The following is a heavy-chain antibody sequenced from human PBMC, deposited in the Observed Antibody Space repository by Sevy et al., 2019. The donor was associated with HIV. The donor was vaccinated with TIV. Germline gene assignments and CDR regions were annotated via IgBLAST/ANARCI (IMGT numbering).Heavy chain of an antibody. V-gene: IGHV3-7*03. CDR1: GFTFSNCW. CDR3: ARDCNSASCLWGLDV. CDR2: IKRDGSEK. D-gene: IGHD2-2*01. J-gene: IGHJ6*02. Sequence: GGSLRLSCAASGFTFSNCWMTWVRQAPGKGLEWVANIKRDGSEKYYVASVKGRFTISRDNAKNSLYMQMNSLRAEDTAVYYCARDCNSASCLWGLDVWGQGTTVTVSS.